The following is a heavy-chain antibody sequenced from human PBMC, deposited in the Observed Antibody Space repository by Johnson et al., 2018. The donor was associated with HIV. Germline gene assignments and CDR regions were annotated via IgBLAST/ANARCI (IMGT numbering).Heavy chain of an antibody. V-gene: IGHV3-66*01. J-gene: IGHJ3*02. D-gene: IGHD5-24*01. Sequence: EKLVESGGGLVQPGGSLRLSCASGFTVSTNYMSWVRQAPGKGLEWVSVIYSGDTTYYADSVKGRFPISRDNSKNSLYLQMNSLRPEDTAVYYCARDGRDLATRGAFDIWGPGTVVTVSS. CDR2: IYSGDTT. CDR1: GFTVSTNY. CDR3: ARDGRDLATRGAFDI.